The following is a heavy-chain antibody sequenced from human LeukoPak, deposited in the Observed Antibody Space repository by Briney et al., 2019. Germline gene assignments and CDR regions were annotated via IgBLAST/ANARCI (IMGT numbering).Heavy chain of an antibody. V-gene: IGHV4-31*03. CDR3: ARMYYDFWSGYYGDY. D-gene: IGHD3-3*01. CDR2: IYYSGST. CDR1: GGSISSGGYY. Sequence: SQTLSLTCTVSGGSISSGGYYWSWIRQHPGKGLEWIGYIYYSGSTYYNPSLKSRVTISVDTSKNQFSLKLSSVTAADTAVYYCARMYYDFWSGYYGDYWGQGTLVTVSS. J-gene: IGHJ4*02.